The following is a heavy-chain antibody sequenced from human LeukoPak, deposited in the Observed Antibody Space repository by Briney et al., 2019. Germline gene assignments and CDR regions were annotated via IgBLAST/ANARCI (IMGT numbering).Heavy chain of an antibody. J-gene: IGHJ4*02. Sequence: ASVNVSCKASGYTFTTFGITWVRQAPGQGLEWMGWISAYNGNTNCAQKFQGRVTMTTDTSTTTAYMELRSLRSDDTAVYYCARDGDTSSSSDYWGQGTLVTVSS. CDR2: ISAYNGNT. V-gene: IGHV1-18*01. D-gene: IGHD6-6*01. CDR3: ARDGDTSSSSDY. CDR1: GYTFTTFG.